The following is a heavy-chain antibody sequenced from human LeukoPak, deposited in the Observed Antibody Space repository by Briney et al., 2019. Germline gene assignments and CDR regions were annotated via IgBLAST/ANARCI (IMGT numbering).Heavy chain of an antibody. J-gene: IGHJ4*02. Sequence: GASVKVSCKASGYTFTGYYMHWVRQAPGQGLEWMGWINPNSGGTNYAQKFQGRVTITTDESTSTAYMELSSLRSEDTAVYYCARWGGSGLDYWGQGTLVTVSS. CDR2: INPNSGGT. D-gene: IGHD6-19*01. V-gene: IGHV1-2*02. CDR1: GYTFTGYY. CDR3: ARWGGSGLDY.